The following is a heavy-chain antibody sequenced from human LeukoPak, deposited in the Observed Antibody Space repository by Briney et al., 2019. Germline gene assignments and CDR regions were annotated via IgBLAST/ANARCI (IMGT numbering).Heavy chain of an antibody. Sequence: GASVKVSCKASGGTFSSYAISWVRQAPGQGLEWMGGIIPIFGTANYAQKFQGRVTITADESTSTAYMELSSLRSEDTAVYYCARGGFAEQLVDYWGQGTLVTVSS. J-gene: IGHJ4*02. D-gene: IGHD6-13*01. CDR2: IIPIFGTA. CDR1: GGTFSSYA. V-gene: IGHV1-69*13. CDR3: ARGGFAEQLVDY.